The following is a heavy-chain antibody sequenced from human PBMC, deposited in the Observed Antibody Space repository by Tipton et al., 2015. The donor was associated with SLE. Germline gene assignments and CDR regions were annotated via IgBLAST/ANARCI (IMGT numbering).Heavy chain of an antibody. CDR2: MSYDGSST. CDR3: ARDKRADHGGRNDAFDI. J-gene: IGHJ3*02. CDR1: GFTFSDFA. V-gene: IGHV3-30*04. Sequence: SLRLSCAASGFTFSDFAFHWVRQAPGKGLEWVAVMSYDGSSTYYADSVKGRFSISRDNSKNTLFLQMNSLRIEDTAVYYCARDKRADHGGRNDAFDIWGQGTMVTASS. D-gene: IGHD1-14*01.